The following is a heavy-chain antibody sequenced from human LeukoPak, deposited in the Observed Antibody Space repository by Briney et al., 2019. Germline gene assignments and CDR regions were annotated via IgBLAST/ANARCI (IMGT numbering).Heavy chain of an antibody. CDR3: AKGAAQAEEISQH. J-gene: IGHJ1*01. CDR2: ISGSGGST. V-gene: IGHV3-23*01. Sequence: GGSLRLSCAASGFTFSSFAMSWVRQAPGKGLEWVSTISGSGGSTYYADSVRGRFTISRDNSGNTVYLQMNSLRAEDTAVYYRAKGAAQAEEISQHWGQGTLVTVSS. CDR1: GFTFSSFA. D-gene: IGHD6-13*01.